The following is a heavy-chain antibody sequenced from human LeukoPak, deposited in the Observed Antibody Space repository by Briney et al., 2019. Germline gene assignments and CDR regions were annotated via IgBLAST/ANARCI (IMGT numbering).Heavy chain of an antibody. CDR3: ARGPTIGRVVELRGVITGRDV. D-gene: IGHD3-10*01. CDR2: INPSGGST. CDR1: GYTFTSYY. Sequence: GASVKVSCKASGYTFTSYYMHWVRHAPGQGLEWMGIINPSGGSTSYAQKFQGRVTMTRDTSTSTVYMELSSLRSEDTAVYYCARGPTIGRVVELRGVITGRDVWGQGTTVSVSS. J-gene: IGHJ6*02. V-gene: IGHV1-46*01.